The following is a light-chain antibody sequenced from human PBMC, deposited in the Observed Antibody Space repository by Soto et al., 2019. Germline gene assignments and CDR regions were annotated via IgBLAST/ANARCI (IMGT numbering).Light chain of an antibody. CDR3: RQYKSWPYT. CDR1: QSVSSSY. J-gene: IGKJ2*01. Sequence: EIVLTQSPGTLSLSPGERATLSCRASQSVSSSYLDWYQQKPGQAPRLLIYDASTRATGIPARFSGSGSGTEFTLTISSLQSEDFAVYYCRQYKSWPYTFGQGTKLEIK. CDR2: DAS. V-gene: IGKV3-15*01.